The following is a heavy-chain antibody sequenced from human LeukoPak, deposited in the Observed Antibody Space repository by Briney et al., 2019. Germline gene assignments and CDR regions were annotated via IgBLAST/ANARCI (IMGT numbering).Heavy chain of an antibody. V-gene: IGHV3-30*18. CDR3: AKTSGWPYYFDY. Sequence: PGRSLRLSCAASGFTFSSSGIHWVRQAPGKGLEWVAVISYDGSKKYYADSVKGRFTISRDNSKNTLYLQMNSLRAEDTAVYYCAKTSGWPYYFDYWGQGTLVTVSS. CDR1: GFTFSSSG. J-gene: IGHJ4*02. D-gene: IGHD6-19*01. CDR2: ISYDGSKK.